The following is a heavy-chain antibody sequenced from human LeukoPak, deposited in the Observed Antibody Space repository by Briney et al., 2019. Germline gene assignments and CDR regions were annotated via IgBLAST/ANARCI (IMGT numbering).Heavy chain of an antibody. CDR3: ARDYCSTTSCYSKARFDY. Sequence: SVKVSCKASGGTFSSYAISWVRQAPGQGLEWMGGIIPIFGTANYAQKFQGRVTMTTDTSASTGYMELRSLRSDDTAVYYCARDYCSTTSCYSKARFDYWGQGTLVAVSS. V-gene: IGHV1-69*05. D-gene: IGHD2-2*01. CDR1: GGTFSSYA. J-gene: IGHJ4*02. CDR2: IIPIFGTA.